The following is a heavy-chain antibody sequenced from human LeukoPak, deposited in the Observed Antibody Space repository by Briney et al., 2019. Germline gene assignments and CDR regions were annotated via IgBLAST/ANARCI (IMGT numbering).Heavy chain of an antibody. Sequence: PSETLSLTCTVSDGSIRSFYWNWFRQPPGKRLEWIGHTLYGGRTDYNPSLESRVTISVDTSKSQFSLNLRSVTTTDTAVYYCARWGHFDASGYFVVDYWGQEALVTVSS. CDR1: DGSIRSFY. CDR3: ARWGHFDASGYFVVDY. D-gene: IGHD3-22*01. V-gene: IGHV4-59*01. J-gene: IGHJ4*02. CDR2: TLYGGRT.